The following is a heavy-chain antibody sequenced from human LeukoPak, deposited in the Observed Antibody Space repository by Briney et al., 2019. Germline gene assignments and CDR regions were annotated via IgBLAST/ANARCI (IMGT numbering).Heavy chain of an antibody. D-gene: IGHD3-3*01. V-gene: IGHV4-39*01. CDR1: GGSISSSRNY. Sequence: PSETLSLTCSVSGGSISSSRNYRGWIRQPPGKGLEWIGSIYDRTNSDYNPSLKSRVTISVDTSKNQFSLSLTSVTAADTAVYFCAISRPYDYWTGYYVADKNWFDPWGQGTLVSVSS. J-gene: IGHJ5*02. CDR3: AISRPYDYWTGYYVADKNWFDP. CDR2: IYDRTNS.